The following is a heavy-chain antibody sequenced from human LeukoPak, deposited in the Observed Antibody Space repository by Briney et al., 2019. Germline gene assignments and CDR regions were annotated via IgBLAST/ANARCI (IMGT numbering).Heavy chain of an antibody. CDR2: IIPILGIA. Sequence: SVKVSCKASGGTFSSYAISWVRQAPGQGLEWMGRIIPILGIANYAQKFQGWVTMTRDTSISTAYMELSRLRSDDTAVYYCARDGYSSRTYYFDYWGQGTLVTVSS. CDR1: GGTFSSYA. V-gene: IGHV1-69*04. CDR3: ARDGYSSRTYYFDY. D-gene: IGHD6-13*01. J-gene: IGHJ4*02.